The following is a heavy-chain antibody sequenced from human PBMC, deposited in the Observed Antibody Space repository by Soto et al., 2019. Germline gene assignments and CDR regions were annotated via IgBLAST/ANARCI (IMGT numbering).Heavy chain of an antibody. CDR2: TRDKTNSYTT. CDR3: ARTPQSGYDFHV. Sequence: EVQLVESGGGLVQPGGSLRLSCAASGFTVSDHYMDWVRQAPGKGLEWVGRTRDKTNSYTTQYAASVKGRFTISRDDSKNSLYRQMNSLRTEDTAVYYCARTPQSGYDFHVWGQGTTVTVSS. J-gene: IGHJ6*02. V-gene: IGHV3-72*01. CDR1: GFTVSDHY. D-gene: IGHD3-3*01.